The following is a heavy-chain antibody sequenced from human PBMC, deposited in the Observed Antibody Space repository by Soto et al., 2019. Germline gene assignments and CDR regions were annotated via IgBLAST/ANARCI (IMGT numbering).Heavy chain of an antibody. J-gene: IGHJ4*02. CDR1: GFTFSSYS. CDR3: ARARFYHRSSGYYYFDY. CDR2: SSNSSTI. D-gene: IGHD3-22*01. V-gene: IGHV3-48*01. Sequence: GGSLRLSCAASGFTFSSYSMNWVRQAPGKGLEWVSYSSNSSTIYYADSVKGRFTISRDNAKNSLYLQMNSLRAEDTAVYYCARARFYHRSSGYYYFDYWGQGTLVTVSS.